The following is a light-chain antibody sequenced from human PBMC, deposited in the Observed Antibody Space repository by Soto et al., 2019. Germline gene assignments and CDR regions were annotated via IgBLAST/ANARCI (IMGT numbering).Light chain of an antibody. CDR1: QSISSY. CDR3: QQSYSTPNT. J-gene: IGKJ2*01. CDR2: AAS. Sequence: DLPMTQSPSSLSASVGDRVTITCRASQSISSYLNWYQQKPGKAPKLLIYAASSLQSGVPSRFSGSGSGTEFTLTISSLHPEDFATYYCQQSYSTPNTFGQGTKLEIK. V-gene: IGKV1-39*01.